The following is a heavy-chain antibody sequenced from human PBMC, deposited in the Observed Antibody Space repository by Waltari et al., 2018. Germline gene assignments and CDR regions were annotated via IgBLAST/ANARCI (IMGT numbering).Heavy chain of an antibody. V-gene: IGHV4-34*01. Sequence: QVQLQQWGAGLLKPSETLSLTCGGYGGSFSSYYWTWIRQPPGKGLEWIGEINHGGSTSYNPSLKSRVTISGDTSKNQFSLELSSLTAADTAVYYCARGWFITAAGTRYFDFWGRGTLVTVSS. J-gene: IGHJ2*01. D-gene: IGHD6-13*01. CDR3: ARGWFITAAGTRYFDF. CDR2: INHGGST. CDR1: GGSFSSYY.